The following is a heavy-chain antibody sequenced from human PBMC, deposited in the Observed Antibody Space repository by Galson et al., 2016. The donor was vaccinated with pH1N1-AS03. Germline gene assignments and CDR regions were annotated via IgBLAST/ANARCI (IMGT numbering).Heavy chain of an antibody. Sequence: QSGAEVKKPGESLKISCKGSGYRFTSYWIGWVRQMPGKGLEWMGVIYPGDSGTRYSPSFQGPVTISVDKSISTAYLQWSSLKASDTAMYYCAIRVDFWSGLPYYFDYWGQGTLVTVSS. CDR1: GYRFTSYW. D-gene: IGHD3-3*01. J-gene: IGHJ4*02. CDR2: IYPGDSGT. CDR3: AIRVDFWSGLPYYFDY. V-gene: IGHV5-51*01.